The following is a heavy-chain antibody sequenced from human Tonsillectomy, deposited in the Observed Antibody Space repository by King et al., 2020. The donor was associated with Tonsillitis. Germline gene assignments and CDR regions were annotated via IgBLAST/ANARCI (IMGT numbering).Heavy chain of an antibody. CDR1: GYTFTGYY. V-gene: IGHV1-2*02. CDR3: ARGGELLLGSYPILGFDY. Sequence: QRQLVQSGAEVKKPGASVKVSCKASGYTFTGYYMHWVRQAPGQGLEWMGWINPNSGGTNYTQKFQGRVTMTRDTSISTAYMELSRLRSDDTAVYYCARGGELLLGSYPILGFDYWGQGTLVTVSS. J-gene: IGHJ4*02. CDR2: INPNSGGT. D-gene: IGHD1-26*01.